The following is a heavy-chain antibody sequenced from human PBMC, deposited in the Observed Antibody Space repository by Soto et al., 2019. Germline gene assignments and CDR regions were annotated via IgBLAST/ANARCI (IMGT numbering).Heavy chain of an antibody. D-gene: IGHD6-19*01. V-gene: IGHV3-33*01. CDR1: GFTFSSYG. CDR2: IWYDGSNK. Sequence: QVQLVESGGGVVQLGRSLRLSCAASGFTFSSYGMHWVRQAPGKGLEWVAVIWYDGSNKYYADSVKGRFTISRDNSKNTLYLQMNSLRAEDTAVYYCARSGEWLRLGWFDPWGQGTLVTVSS. J-gene: IGHJ5*02. CDR3: ARSGEWLRLGWFDP.